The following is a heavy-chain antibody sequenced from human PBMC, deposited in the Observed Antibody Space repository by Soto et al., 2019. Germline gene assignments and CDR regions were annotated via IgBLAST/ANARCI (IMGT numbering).Heavy chain of an antibody. CDR1: GFTFSSYG. CDR3: AKVYYYSSGSRSAFFDY. D-gene: IGHD3-10*01. Sequence: GGSLRLSCAVSGFTFSSYGMHWVRQAPGKGLEWVAIISYDGSNKYYADSVKGRFTISRDNSKNTLYLQMNSLRAEDTAVYYCAKVYYYSSGSRSAFFDYWGQGTLVTVSS. CDR2: ISYDGSNK. V-gene: IGHV3-30*18. J-gene: IGHJ4*02.